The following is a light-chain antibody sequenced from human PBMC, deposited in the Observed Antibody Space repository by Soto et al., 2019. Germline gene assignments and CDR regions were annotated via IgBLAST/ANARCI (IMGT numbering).Light chain of an antibody. CDR1: SSDIGGYNY. CDR2: EVN. J-gene: IGLJ2*01. CDR3: CSYGGSNNMI. Sequence: QSALTQPPSASGSPGQSVSISCTGTSSDIGGYNYVSWYQQHPGKAPKLIIYEVNKRPSGVPDRVSGSNSGNTASLTVSGLQAEDEADYYCCSYGGSNNMIFGGGTKLTVL. V-gene: IGLV2-8*01.